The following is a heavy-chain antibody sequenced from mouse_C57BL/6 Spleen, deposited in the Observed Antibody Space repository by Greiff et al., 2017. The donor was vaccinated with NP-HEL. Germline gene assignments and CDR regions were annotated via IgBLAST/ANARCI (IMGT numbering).Heavy chain of an antibody. Sequence: QVQLQQSGPELVKPGASVKLSCKASGYTFTSYDINWVKQRPGQGLEWIGWIYPRDGSNKYNEKFKGKATLTVDTSSSTAYMELHSLTSEDSAVYFCARYDGYYGYAMDYWGQGTSVTVSS. CDR2: IYPRDGSN. V-gene: IGHV1-85*01. J-gene: IGHJ4*01. CDR3: ARYDGYYGYAMDY. CDR1: GYTFTSYD. D-gene: IGHD2-3*01.